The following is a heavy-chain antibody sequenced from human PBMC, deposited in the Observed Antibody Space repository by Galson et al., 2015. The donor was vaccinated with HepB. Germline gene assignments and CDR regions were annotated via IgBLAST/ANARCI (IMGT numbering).Heavy chain of an antibody. CDR3: ARYNSTSSAFDY. D-gene: IGHD6-6*01. Sequence: SLRLSCAASGFTFRSHRMHWVRQGPGKGLGWVSRVDWDGTSADYAESLTGRFSVSRDDAKKSLYLEMNSLSAADTALYYCARYNSTSSAFDYWGQGTLVTVSS. CDR2: VDWDGTSA. CDR1: GFTFRSHR. V-gene: IGHV3-74*01. J-gene: IGHJ4*02.